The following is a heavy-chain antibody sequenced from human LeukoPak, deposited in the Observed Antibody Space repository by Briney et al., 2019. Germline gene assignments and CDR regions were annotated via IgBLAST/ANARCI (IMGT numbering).Heavy chain of an antibody. CDR2: INHSGST. CDR3: ARTLRICRFDY. Sequence: SETLSLTCAVYGGSFSGYYWSWVRQPPGKGLEWIGEINHSGSTNYNPSLKSRVTISVDTSKNQFSLKLSSVTAADTAVYYCARTLRICRFDYWGQGTLVTVSS. D-gene: IGHD2-15*01. V-gene: IGHV4-34*01. J-gene: IGHJ4*02. CDR1: GGSFSGYY.